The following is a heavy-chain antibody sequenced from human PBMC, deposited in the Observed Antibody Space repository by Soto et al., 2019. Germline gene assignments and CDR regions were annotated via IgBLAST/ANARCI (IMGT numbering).Heavy chain of an antibody. J-gene: IGHJ6*02. Sequence: SVKVSCKASGGTFSSYAISWVRQAPGQGLEWMGGIIPIFGTANYAQKFQGRVTITADESTSTAYMELSSLRSEDTAVYYCARAHCSSTSCPRRYYYYYGMDVWGQGTTVTVS. V-gene: IGHV1-69*13. CDR2: IIPIFGTA. D-gene: IGHD2-2*01. CDR3: ARAHCSSTSCPRRYYYYYGMDV. CDR1: GGTFSSYA.